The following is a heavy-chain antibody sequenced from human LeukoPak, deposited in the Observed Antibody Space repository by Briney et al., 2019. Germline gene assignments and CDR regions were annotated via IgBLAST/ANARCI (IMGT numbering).Heavy chain of an antibody. Sequence: GGSLRLSCSASGFTFNTYPMHWVRQSPGKGLEWVAVTSHDESYKFYAESVKGRFTISRDNSNNTLYLQMNTLRPEDTSVYYRARDRLFYFHSPDYRAGYFYAMDVWGQGTTVTVSS. CDR1: GFTFNTYP. V-gene: IGHV3-30-3*01. CDR3: ARDRLFYFHSPDYRAGYFYAMDV. CDR2: TSHDESYK. J-gene: IGHJ6*02. D-gene: IGHD3-22*01.